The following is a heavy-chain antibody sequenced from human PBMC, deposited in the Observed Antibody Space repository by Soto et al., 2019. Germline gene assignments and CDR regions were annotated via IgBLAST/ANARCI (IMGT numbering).Heavy chain of an antibody. CDR2: ISGSGDSI. CDR1: GFTFSNYA. D-gene: IGHD6-19*01. Sequence: LRLSCAASGFTFSNYAMNWVRQAPGKGLEWVSSISGSGDSIYYADSVKGRFTISRDNSNSTLFLQMNSLRAEDTAVYYCAKGLYSSGYLVFDYWGQGTLVTVSS. J-gene: IGHJ4*02. V-gene: IGHV3-23*01. CDR3: AKGLYSSGYLVFDY.